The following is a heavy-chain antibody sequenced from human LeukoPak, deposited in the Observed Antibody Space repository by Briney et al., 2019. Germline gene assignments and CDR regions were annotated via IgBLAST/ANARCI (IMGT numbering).Heavy chain of an antibody. D-gene: IGHD2-2*01. CDR1: GYTFTSYD. CDR2: MNPNSGNT. CDR3: ARGRHCSSTSCLRGNYYYYMDV. V-gene: IGHV1-8*03. Sequence: ASVKVSCKASGYTFTSYDINWVRQATGQGLEWMGWMNPNSGNTGYAQKFQGRVTITRNTSISTAYMELSSLRSEDTAVYYCARGRHCSSTSCLRGNYYYYMDVWGKGTTVTVSS. J-gene: IGHJ6*03.